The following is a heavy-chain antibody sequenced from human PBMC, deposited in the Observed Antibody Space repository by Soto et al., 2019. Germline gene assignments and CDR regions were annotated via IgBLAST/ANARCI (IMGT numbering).Heavy chain of an antibody. D-gene: IGHD3-3*01. CDR1: GYTFIGYY. CDR2: INPNSGDT. CDR3: AREDYRSVYSTGMDV. V-gene: IGHV1-2*02. Sequence: ASVKVSCKASGYTFIGYYIHWVRQAPGQGLEWMGWINPNSGDTDYAQNFQGRVTMTRDTSISTGYMELSRLRSDDTAMYYCAREDYRSVYSTGMDVWGQGTTVTVYS. J-gene: IGHJ6*02.